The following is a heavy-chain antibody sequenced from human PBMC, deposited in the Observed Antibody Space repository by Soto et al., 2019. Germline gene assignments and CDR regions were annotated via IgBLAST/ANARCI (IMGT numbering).Heavy chain of an antibody. CDR2: VYYTGST. CDR1: GGSISGSY. Sequence: ASETLSLTCSVSGGSISGSYWSWIRQSPGKGLEWLGYVYYTGSTNYSPSLRSRVSISVDTSKNEFSLRLSSVTAADTAVYFCARSVAVPGVHIDYRGQGTEVTVSS. V-gene: IGHV4-59*01. CDR3: ARSVAVPGVHIDY. J-gene: IGHJ4*02. D-gene: IGHD6-19*01.